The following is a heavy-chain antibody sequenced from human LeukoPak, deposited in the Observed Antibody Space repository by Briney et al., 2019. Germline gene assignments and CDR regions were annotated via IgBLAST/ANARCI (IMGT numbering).Heavy chain of an antibody. CDR1: GGSFSGYY. Sequence: PSETLSLTCAVYGGSFSGYYWSWIRQPPGKGLEWIGEFNHSGSTNYNPSLKSRVTISVDTSKNQFSLKLSSVTAADTAVYYRARAGDILTGYYVESYWFDPWGQGTLVTVSS. CDR2: FNHSGST. D-gene: IGHD3-9*01. J-gene: IGHJ5*02. CDR3: ARAGDILTGYYVESYWFDP. V-gene: IGHV4-34*01.